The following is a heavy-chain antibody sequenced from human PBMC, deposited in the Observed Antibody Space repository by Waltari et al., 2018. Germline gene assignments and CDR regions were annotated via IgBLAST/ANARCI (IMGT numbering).Heavy chain of an antibody. CDR1: GFAFNSYA. D-gene: IGHD2-2*02. J-gene: IGHJ4*02. CDR3: ARVGYCSSTGCYTSGAFDY. CDR2: ISFDGYNQ. Sequence: QVQLEESGGGVVQPGRSLRLSCAASGFAFNSYAIHWVRQAPGRGLEWVAVISFDGYNQNYADSVRGRFTISKDSSRRTVYLQMNSLRPDDTAVYYCARVGYCSSTGCYTSGAFDYWGQGTPVIVSS. V-gene: IGHV3-30-3*01.